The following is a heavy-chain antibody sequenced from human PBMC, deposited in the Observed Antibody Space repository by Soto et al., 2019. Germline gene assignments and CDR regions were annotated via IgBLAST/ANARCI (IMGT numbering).Heavy chain of an antibody. D-gene: IGHD4-17*01. V-gene: IGHV4-59*01. Sequence: SETLSLACTVSGGSISSYYWSWVRQPPGKGLEWIGYIYYSGSTNYNPSVKSRVTISVDTSKNQFSLKLSSVTAADTAVYYCARADGGVYYYGMDVWGQGTTVTVSS. CDR1: GGSISSYY. J-gene: IGHJ6*02. CDR3: ARADGGVYYYGMDV. CDR2: IYYSGST.